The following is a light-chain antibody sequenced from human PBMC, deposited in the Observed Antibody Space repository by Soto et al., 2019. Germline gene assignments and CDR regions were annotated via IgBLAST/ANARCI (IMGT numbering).Light chain of an antibody. Sequence: QSVLTQPPSASGTPGKRSTTPFPEAGPNIGRHTVIWYRQLPGTAPKLLIYSDNQRPSGVPDRFSGSKSGTSASLAISGLQSEDEADYYCSAWDDSLTVLFGGGTKLTVL. CDR3: SAWDDSLTVL. V-gene: IGLV1-44*01. CDR2: SDN. J-gene: IGLJ2*01. CDR1: GPNIGRHT.